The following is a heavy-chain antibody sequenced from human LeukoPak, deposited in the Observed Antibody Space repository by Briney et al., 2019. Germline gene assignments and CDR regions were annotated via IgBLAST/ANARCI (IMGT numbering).Heavy chain of an antibody. CDR1: GYSFTSYW. CDR2: IDPSDSYT. Sequence: GESLEISCKGSGYSFTSYWISWVRQMPGKGLEWMGRIDPSDSYTNYSPSFQGHVTISADKSISTAYLQWSSLKASDTAMYYCARLGVDDSCGHYGIDYWGQGTLVTVSS. V-gene: IGHV5-10-1*01. CDR3: ARLGVDDSCGHYGIDY. D-gene: IGHD3-3*01. J-gene: IGHJ4*02.